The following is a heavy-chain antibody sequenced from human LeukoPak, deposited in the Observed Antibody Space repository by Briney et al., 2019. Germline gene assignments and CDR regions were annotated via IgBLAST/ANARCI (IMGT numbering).Heavy chain of an antibody. J-gene: IGHJ4*02. Sequence: GGSLRLSCAASGXTFSSYSMNWVRQAPGKGLEWVSSISSSSSYIYYADSVKGRFTISRDNAKNSLYLQMNSLRAEDTAVYYCARDGGRRGDYWGQGTLVTVSS. V-gene: IGHV3-21*01. CDR1: GXTFSSYS. D-gene: IGHD3-16*01. CDR2: ISSSSSYI. CDR3: ARDGGRRGDY.